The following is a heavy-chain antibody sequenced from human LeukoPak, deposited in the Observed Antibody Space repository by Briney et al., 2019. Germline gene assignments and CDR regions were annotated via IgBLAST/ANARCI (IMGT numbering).Heavy chain of an antibody. CDR3: AIHDYLAV. Sequence: GGSLRLSCSVSGFTISSHYMAWVRQGPGKGPEWVSLIHSGGSTYYADSVKGRFTISRDNSKNTVYLQMNSLRAEDTAVYYCAIHDYLAVWGQGTLVTASS. V-gene: IGHV3-66*01. CDR2: IHSGGST. CDR1: GFTISSHY. D-gene: IGHD4-11*01. J-gene: IGHJ4*02.